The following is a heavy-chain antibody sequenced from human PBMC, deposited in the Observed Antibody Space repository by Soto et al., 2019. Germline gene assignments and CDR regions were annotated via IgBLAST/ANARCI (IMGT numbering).Heavy chain of an antibody. CDR1: GGPISSGGHY. CDR2: IYYSGST. CDR3: ARELMVYATDY. Sequence: SETLSLTCTVSGGPISSGGHYWSWIRQHPGKGLEWIGYIYYSGSTYYNPSLKSRVTISVDTSKNQFSLKLSSVTAADTAVYYCARELMVYATDYWGQGTLVTVSS. V-gene: IGHV4-31*03. J-gene: IGHJ4*02. D-gene: IGHD2-8*01.